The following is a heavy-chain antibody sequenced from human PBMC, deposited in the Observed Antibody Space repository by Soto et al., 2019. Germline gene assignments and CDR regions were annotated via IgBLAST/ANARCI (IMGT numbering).Heavy chain of an antibody. Sequence: QVQLVQSGAEVKKPGASVKVSCKASGYTFTSHEMHWVRQAPGQRLEWMGWINADNGKTKYSQKFQGRVTFTRDTSASTAYMELSSLRSEDTAVYYCARDYYDTSGYFVYWCQGTLVTVSS. J-gene: IGHJ4*02. CDR2: INADNGKT. CDR1: GYTFTSHE. CDR3: ARDYYDTSGYFVY. V-gene: IGHV1-3*01. D-gene: IGHD3-22*01.